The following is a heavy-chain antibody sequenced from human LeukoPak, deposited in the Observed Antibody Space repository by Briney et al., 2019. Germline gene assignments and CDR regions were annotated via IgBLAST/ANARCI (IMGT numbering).Heavy chain of an antibody. Sequence: PGGSLRLSCEVSGFTFSSYGMHWVRQAPGKGLEWVAFIEYDGSYKKEADSVKGRFTISRDKSKNTLHLQMNSLRVEDTAVYYCTRNFWNNYYSAFDYWGPGTLVSVCS. J-gene: IGHJ4*02. CDR2: IEYDGSYK. D-gene: IGHD3-10*01. V-gene: IGHV3-30*19. CDR1: GFTFSSYG. CDR3: TRNFWNNYYSAFDY.